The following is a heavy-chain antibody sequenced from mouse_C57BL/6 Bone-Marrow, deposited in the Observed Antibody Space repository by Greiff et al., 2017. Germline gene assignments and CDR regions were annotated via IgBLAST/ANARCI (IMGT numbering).Heavy chain of an antibody. D-gene: IGHD2-1*01. V-gene: IGHV1-72*01. CDR3: ARAMVTNPDWFAY. Sequence: VQLQQPGAELVKPGASVKLSCKASGYTFTSYWMHWVKQRPGRGLEWIGRIDPNSGGTKYNEKFKSKATLTVDKPSSTAYMQLSSLTSEDSAVYYCARAMVTNPDWFAYWGQGTLVTVSA. J-gene: IGHJ3*01. CDR1: GYTFTSYW. CDR2: IDPNSGGT.